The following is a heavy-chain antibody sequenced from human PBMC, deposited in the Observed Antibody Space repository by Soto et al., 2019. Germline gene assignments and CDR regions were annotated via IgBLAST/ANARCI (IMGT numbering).Heavy chain of an antibody. D-gene: IGHD2-8*01. V-gene: IGHV4-59*01. CDR1: GGSISSYY. J-gene: IGHJ4*02. Sequence: QVQLQESGPGLVKPSETLSLTCTVSGGSISSYYWSWIRQPPGKGLEWIGYIYYSGSTNYNPSLKSRVTISVDTSKNQFSRKLSSVTAADTAVYYCARGSYCTHGVCPFDYWGQGTLVTVSS. CDR3: ARGSYCTHGVCPFDY. CDR2: IYYSGST.